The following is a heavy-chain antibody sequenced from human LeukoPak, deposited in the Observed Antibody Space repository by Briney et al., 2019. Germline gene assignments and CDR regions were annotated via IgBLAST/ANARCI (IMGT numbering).Heavy chain of an antibody. Sequence: GASVKVSCKASGYTFTGYYMHWVRQAPGQGLEWMGWINPNSGGTNYAQKFQGRVTMTRDTSISTAYMELSRLRSDDTAVYYCARSHIVPAAVYYYYGMDVWGQGTTVTVSS. CDR3: ARSHIVPAAVYYYYGMDV. CDR2: INPNSGGT. J-gene: IGHJ6*02. V-gene: IGHV1-2*02. CDR1: GYTFTGYY. D-gene: IGHD2-2*01.